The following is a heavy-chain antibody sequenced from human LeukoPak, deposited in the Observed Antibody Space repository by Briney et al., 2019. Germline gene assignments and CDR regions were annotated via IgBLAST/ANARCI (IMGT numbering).Heavy chain of an antibody. V-gene: IGHV5-51*01. D-gene: IGHD1-26*01. CDR1: GYISTSYW. Sequence: GESLKISCKGSGYISTSYWIGWVRQMPGKGLGWMGIIYPGDSDTRYSPSFQGQVTISADKSISTAYLQWSSLKASDTAMYYCARADSGSYLAYYFDYWGQGTLVTVSS. J-gene: IGHJ4*02. CDR3: ARADSGSYLAYYFDY. CDR2: IYPGDSDT.